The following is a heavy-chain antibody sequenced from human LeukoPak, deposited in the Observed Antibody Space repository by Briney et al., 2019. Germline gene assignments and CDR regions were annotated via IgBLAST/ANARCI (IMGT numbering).Heavy chain of an antibody. J-gene: IGHJ4*02. CDR2: TSYDGGNQ. Sequence: PGGSLRLSCAASGFTFSSYAMHWVRQVPGKGLEWVAVTSYDGGNQYYTDSVEGRFTISRDNSKLYLQMNSLTAEDTAVYYCARGRGSPVTTFFDYWGQGALVTVSS. V-gene: IGHV3-30-3*01. D-gene: IGHD4-17*01. CDR1: GFTFSSYA. CDR3: ARGRGSPVTTFFDY.